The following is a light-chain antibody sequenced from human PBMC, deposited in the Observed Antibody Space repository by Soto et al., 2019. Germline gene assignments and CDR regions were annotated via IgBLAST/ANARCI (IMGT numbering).Light chain of an antibody. CDR2: DAS. J-gene: IGKJ5*01. CDR3: HSRA. CDR1: QSISSW. Sequence: IQMTQSPFTLSASVGDRVTITCRASQSISSWLAWYQQKPGRAPKLLIYDASTLESGVPSRFSGSGSETEFTLTISRLQPDDFATYFCHSRAFGQGTRLEIK. V-gene: IGKV1-5*01.